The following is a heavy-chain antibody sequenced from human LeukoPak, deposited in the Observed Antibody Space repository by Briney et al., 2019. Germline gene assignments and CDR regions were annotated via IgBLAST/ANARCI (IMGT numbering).Heavy chain of an antibody. V-gene: IGHV3-21*01. J-gene: IGHJ6*03. Sequence: GGSLRLSCAASGFTFSSYGMSWVRQAPGKGLEWVSAITATSSSTHDADSVQGRFTISRDSAKNSLYLQMNSLRAEDTAVYYCARDDTGAGYYYYYMDVWGKGTTVTVSS. CDR2: ITATSSST. CDR1: GFTFSSYG. D-gene: IGHD1-14*01. CDR3: ARDDTGAGYYYYYMDV.